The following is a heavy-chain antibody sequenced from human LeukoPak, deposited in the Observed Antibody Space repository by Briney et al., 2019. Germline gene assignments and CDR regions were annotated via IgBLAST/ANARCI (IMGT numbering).Heavy chain of an antibody. V-gene: IGHV3-49*03. CDR1: GFTFGDYA. J-gene: IGHJ3*02. CDR3: TRDSDCTNGVCRHDAFDI. CDR2: IRSKAYGGTT. Sequence: GGSLRLSCTASGFTFGDYAMSWSRQAPGKGLEWVGFIRSKAYGGTTEYAASVKGRFTISRDDSKSIAYLQMNSLKTEGTAVYYCTRDSDCTNGVCRHDAFDIWGQGTMVTVSS. D-gene: IGHD2-8*01.